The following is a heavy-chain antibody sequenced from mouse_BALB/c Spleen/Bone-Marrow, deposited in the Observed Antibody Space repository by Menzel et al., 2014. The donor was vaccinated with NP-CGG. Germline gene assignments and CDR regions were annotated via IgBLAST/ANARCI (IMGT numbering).Heavy chain of an antibody. V-gene: IGHV1-9*01. CDR1: GYTFSSYW. CDR2: ILPGSNST. CDR3: ARRRFRGCDY. J-gene: IGHJ2*01. Sequence: VQLQQSGAELMKPGASVKISCKATGYTFSSYWIEWVKQRPGHGLEWIGEILPGSNSTNYNEKFKGKATFTANTSSNTAYMQLSSLTPEDSAVYYCARRRFRGCDYLGQGATLTISS. D-gene: IGHD3-3*01.